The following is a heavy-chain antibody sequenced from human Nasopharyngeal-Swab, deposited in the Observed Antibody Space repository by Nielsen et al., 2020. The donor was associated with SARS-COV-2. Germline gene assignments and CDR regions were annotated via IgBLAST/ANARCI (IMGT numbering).Heavy chain of an antibody. J-gene: IGHJ5*02. CDR2: IYWTGNA. CDR1: GGSFSGYY. CDR3: ARVDCSDSHCFSHGAGPMWFDL. D-gene: IGHD2-21*02. Sequence: SETLSLTCAVYGGSFSGYYWSWIRQPPGKGLEWIGSIYWTGNAYYNPTVKGRVAVSVDTSKNQFSLELRSVSAADTAFYYCARVDCSDSHCFSHGAGPMWFDLWGRGTLVTVSS. V-gene: IGHV4-34*01.